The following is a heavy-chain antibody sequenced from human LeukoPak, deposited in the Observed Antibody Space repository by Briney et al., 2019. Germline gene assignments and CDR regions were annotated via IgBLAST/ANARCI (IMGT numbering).Heavy chain of an antibody. V-gene: IGHV4-4*07. CDR3: ARRAVAPKVEAFDI. D-gene: IGHD6-19*01. J-gene: IGHJ3*02. CDR1: GGSISSYY. Sequence: SETLSLTCTVSGGSISSYYWSWIRQPAGEGLEWIGRIYTSGSTNYNPSLKSRVTLSVDTSKNQFSLKLSSVTAADTAVYYCARRAVAPKVEAFDIWGQGTMVTVSS. CDR2: IYTSGST.